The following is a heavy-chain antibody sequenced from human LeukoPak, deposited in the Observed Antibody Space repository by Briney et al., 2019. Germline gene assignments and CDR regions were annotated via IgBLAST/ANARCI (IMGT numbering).Heavy chain of an antibody. D-gene: IGHD2-15*01. CDR3: ARGIVVVVAAAGSWFDP. CDR1: GGSFSGYY. Sequence: SETLSLTCAVYGGSFSGYYWSWIRQPPGKGLEWIGEINHSGSTNYNPSLKSRVTISVDTSKNQFSLKLSSVTAADTAVYYCARGIVVVVAAAGSWFDPWGQGTLVTVSS. CDR2: INHSGST. J-gene: IGHJ5*02. V-gene: IGHV4-34*01.